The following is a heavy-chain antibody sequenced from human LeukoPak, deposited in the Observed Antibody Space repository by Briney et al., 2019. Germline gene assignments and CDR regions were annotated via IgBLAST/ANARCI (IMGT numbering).Heavy chain of an antibody. D-gene: IGHD6-13*01. CDR1: GFTFSNFA. CDR3: AKGAEAGKVDWFDP. CDR2: ITGYGAT. J-gene: IGHJ5*02. V-gene: IGHV3-23*01. Sequence: GGSLRLSCAASGFTFSNFAMMWVRQAPGTGLQWFSTITGYGATFYADSVRGRFTIFRDTSMNTLFLQMNSLGAEDTAVYYCAKGAEAGKVDWFDPWGQGTLVTVSS.